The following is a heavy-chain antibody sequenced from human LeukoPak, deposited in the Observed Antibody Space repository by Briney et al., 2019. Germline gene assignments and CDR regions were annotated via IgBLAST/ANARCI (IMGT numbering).Heavy chain of an antibody. CDR1: GFTFSSYA. Sequence: GGSLRLSCAASGFTFSSYAMSWVRQAPGKGLEWVASISYDGSNKYYADSVKGRFTISRDNSKNTLYLQMTSLRAVDTAVYYCAKDIDGYIYSWGQGTLVTVSS. CDR2: ISYDGSNK. J-gene: IGHJ4*02. CDR3: AKDIDGYIYS. D-gene: IGHD5-24*01. V-gene: IGHV3-30*18.